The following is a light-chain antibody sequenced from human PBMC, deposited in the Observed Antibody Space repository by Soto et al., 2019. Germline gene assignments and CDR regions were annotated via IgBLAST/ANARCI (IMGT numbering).Light chain of an antibody. CDR3: QHYDSSSLT. CDR2: GAS. J-gene: IGKJ4*01. V-gene: IGKV3-20*01. Sequence: EIVLTQSPGTLSLSPGERATLSCRASQSVSSTHLAWYQQKPGQAPRLLIHGASSRAAGIADRFSGSGSAKDFTLTVSRLEPEDFAVYYCQHYDSSSLTFGGGTKVEF. CDR1: QSVSSTH.